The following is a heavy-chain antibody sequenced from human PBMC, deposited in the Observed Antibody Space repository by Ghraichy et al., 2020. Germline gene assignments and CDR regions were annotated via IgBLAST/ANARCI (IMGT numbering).Heavy chain of an antibody. CDR1: GFTFSTSW. CDR3: ARGRSGWY. Sequence: GGSLRLSCAASGFTFSTSWMNWFRQAPGEGLEWVASIRQAGSEKYYGDSVKGRFTISRDNAKNSLHLQMNSLRAEDTAVYYCARGRSGWYWGEGALVTVSS. D-gene: IGHD6-19*01. V-gene: IGHV3-7*03. J-gene: IGHJ4*02. CDR2: IRQAGSEK.